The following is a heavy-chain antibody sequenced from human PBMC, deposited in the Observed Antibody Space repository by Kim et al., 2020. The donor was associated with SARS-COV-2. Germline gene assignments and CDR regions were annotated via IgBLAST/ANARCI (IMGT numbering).Heavy chain of an antibody. CDR3: ATKPSGGGWYNY. J-gene: IGHJ4*02. Sequence: GGSLRLSCAASGFTFSSYAMRWVRQAPGKGLEWVSAITSAGSTTYYADSVKGRFTISRDNSKNSLSLQMNSLRAEDTAVYYCATKPSGGGWYNYWGQGTLVTVSS. V-gene: IGHV3-23*01. D-gene: IGHD6-19*01. CDR2: ITSAGSTT. CDR1: GFTFSSYA.